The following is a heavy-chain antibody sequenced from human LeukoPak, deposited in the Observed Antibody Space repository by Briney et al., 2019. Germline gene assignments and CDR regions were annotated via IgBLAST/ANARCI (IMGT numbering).Heavy chain of an antibody. CDR3: AREGYYDSSGLMGY. CDR2: INPNSGGT. Sequence: ASVKVSCKASGYTFTSYDINWVRQATGQGLEWMGWINPNSGGTNYAQKFQGRVTMTRDTSISTAYMELSRLRSDDTAVYYCAREGYYDSSGLMGYWGQGTLVTVSS. J-gene: IGHJ4*02. V-gene: IGHV1-2*02. CDR1: GYTFTSYD. D-gene: IGHD3-22*01.